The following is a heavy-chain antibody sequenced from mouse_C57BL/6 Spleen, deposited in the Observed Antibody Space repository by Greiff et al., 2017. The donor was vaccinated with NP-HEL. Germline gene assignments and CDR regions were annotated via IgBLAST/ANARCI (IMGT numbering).Heavy chain of an antibody. CDR2: IHPNSGSP. CDR3: ERCYCRGTYWYFDD. CDR1: VYTFTSYW. D-gene: IGHD1-1*02. Sequence: QVQLQQPGAELVKPGASVKLSCKASVYTFTSYWMHWVKQRPGQGLEWIGMIHPNSGSPNYNEKFKSKATLTVDKSSSTAYMQLSSLTSEDSAVFDGERCYCRGTYWYFDDWGTGTTVTVSS. V-gene: IGHV1-64*01. J-gene: IGHJ1*03.